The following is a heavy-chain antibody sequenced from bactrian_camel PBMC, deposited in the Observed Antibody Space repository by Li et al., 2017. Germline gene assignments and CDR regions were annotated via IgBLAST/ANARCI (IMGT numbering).Heavy chain of an antibody. Sequence: DVQLVESGGGSVRPGGSLRLSCEASGYTFSRHCMGWFRQAPGKEREGLASIYIGPGNAYYANPVKDRFTISEDIALNTVYLQINSLKPEDTALYYCAAMTDGGVCGGPPFEYKFWGQGTQVTVS. CDR3: AAMTDGGVCGGPPFEYKF. J-gene: IGHJ4*01. CDR2: IYIGPGNA. V-gene: IGHV3S40*01. D-gene: IGHD2*01. CDR1: GYTFSRHC.